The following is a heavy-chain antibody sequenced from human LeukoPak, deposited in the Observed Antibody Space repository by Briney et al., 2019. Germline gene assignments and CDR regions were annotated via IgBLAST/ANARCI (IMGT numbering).Heavy chain of an antibody. J-gene: IGHJ4*02. D-gene: IGHD6-13*01. V-gene: IGHV4-39*07. CDR3: ARPGITAYFDY. Sequence: SETLSLTCTVSGGSISSSSYYWGWIRQPPGKGLEWIASIYHSGTTYYNPSLKSRVTLSIDTSKNQFSLKLTSVTAADTAVYYCARPGITAYFDYWGQGTLVTVSS. CDR1: GGSISSSSYY. CDR2: IYHSGTT.